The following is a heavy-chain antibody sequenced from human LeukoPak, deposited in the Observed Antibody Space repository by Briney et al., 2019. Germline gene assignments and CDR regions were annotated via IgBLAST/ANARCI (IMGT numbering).Heavy chain of an antibody. V-gene: IGHV4-34*01. J-gene: IGHJ4*02. CDR1: GGSFSGYY. CDR2: INHSAST. D-gene: IGHD6-19*01. Sequence: SETLSLTCAVYGGSFSGYYWSWIRQPPGKGLEWIGEINHSASTNYNPPLKSRVTISVDTSKNQFSLKLSSVTAADTAVYYCARGWYSSGWLHKPRLFDYWGQGTLVTVSS. CDR3: ARGWYSSGWLHKPRLFDY.